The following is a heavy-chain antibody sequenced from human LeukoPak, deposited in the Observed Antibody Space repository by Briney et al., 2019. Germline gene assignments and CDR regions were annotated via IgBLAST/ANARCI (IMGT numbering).Heavy chain of an antibody. CDR1: GYTFTSYA. CDR3: ARDPRERFLEWFWVNWFDP. CDR2: INTNTGNP. J-gene: IGHJ5*02. V-gene: IGHV7-4-1*02. Sequence: GASVKVSCKASGYTFTSYAMNWVRQAPGQGLEWMGWINTNTGNPTYAQGFTGRFVFSLDTSVSTAYLQISSLKAEDTAVYYCARDPRERFLEWFWVNWFDPWGQGTLVTVSS. D-gene: IGHD3-3*01.